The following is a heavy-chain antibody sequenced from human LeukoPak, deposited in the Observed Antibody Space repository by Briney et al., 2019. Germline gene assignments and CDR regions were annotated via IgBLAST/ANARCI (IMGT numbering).Heavy chain of an antibody. CDR3: AKDLGYCSSTSCSKPNWFDP. V-gene: IGHV3-33*06. D-gene: IGHD2-2*01. CDR1: GFTFSSYG. Sequence: GGSLRLSCAASGFTFSSYGMHWVRQAPGKGLEWVAVIWYGGSNKYYADSVKGRFTISRDNSKNTLYLQMNSLRAEDTAVYYCAKDLGYCSSTSCSKPNWFDPWGQGTLVTVSS. J-gene: IGHJ5*02. CDR2: IWYGGSNK.